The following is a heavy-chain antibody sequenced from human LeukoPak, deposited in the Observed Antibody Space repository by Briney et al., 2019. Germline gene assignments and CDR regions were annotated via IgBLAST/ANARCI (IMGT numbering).Heavy chain of an antibody. D-gene: IGHD4-17*01. CDR2: IYSGGGT. CDR1: GFTVSSNY. V-gene: IGHV3-66*01. J-gene: IGHJ4*02. Sequence: GGSLRLSCAASGFTVSSNYMSWVRQAPGKGLEWVSVIYSGGGTHYADSVKGRFTISRDTSKNTLYLQMNSLRVEDTAVYYCASPGHGDYNYYFDYWGQGTLVTVSS. CDR3: ASPGHGDYNYYFDY.